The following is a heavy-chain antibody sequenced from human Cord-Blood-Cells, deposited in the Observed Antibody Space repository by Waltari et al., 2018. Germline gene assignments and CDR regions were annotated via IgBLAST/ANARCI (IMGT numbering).Heavy chain of an antibody. V-gene: IGHV1-8*03. D-gene: IGHD5-12*01. CDR2: SNPNSGNP. CDR3: ARRVRRDGYTHWDY. Sequence: QVQLVQSGAEVKKPGASVKVSCKASGYTFTSYDINWVRQATGQGLERMGWSNPNSGNPGNAQKYQGRVTITRNTSISTAYMELSSLRSEDTAVYYCARRVRRDGYTHWDYWGQGTLVTVSS. J-gene: IGHJ4*02. CDR1: GYTFTSYD.